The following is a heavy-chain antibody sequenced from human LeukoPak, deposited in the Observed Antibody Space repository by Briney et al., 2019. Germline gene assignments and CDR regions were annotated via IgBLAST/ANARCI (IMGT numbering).Heavy chain of an antibody. CDR1: GGSISSSSYY. CDR2: IYYSGST. Sequence: SETLSLTCTVSGGSISSSSYYWGWIRQPPGKGLEWIGSIYYSGSTYYNPSLKSRVTISVDTSKNQFSLKLSSVTAADTAVYYCARATSPLWYGELCNWFDPWGQGTLVTVAS. CDR3: ARATSPLWYGELCNWFDP. J-gene: IGHJ5*02. V-gene: IGHV4-39*07. D-gene: IGHD3-10*01.